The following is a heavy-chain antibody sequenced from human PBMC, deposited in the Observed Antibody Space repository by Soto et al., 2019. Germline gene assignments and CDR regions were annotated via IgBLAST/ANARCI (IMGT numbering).Heavy chain of an antibody. CDR2: IKSKTDGGTT. CDR1: GFTFSNAW. Sequence: EVQLVESGGGLVKPGGSLRLSCAASGFTFSNAWMNWVRQAPGKGLEWVGRIKSKTDGGTTDYAAPVKGRFTISRDDSKNTLYLQMNSLKTEDTAVYYCTTDHSGYSYGLDYWGQGTLVTVSS. CDR3: TTDHSGYSYGLDY. V-gene: IGHV3-15*07. J-gene: IGHJ4*02. D-gene: IGHD5-18*01.